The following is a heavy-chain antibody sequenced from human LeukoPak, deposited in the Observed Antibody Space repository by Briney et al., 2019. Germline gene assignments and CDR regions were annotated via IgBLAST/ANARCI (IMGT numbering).Heavy chain of an antibody. Sequence: ASVKVSCKASGYTFTSYGISWVRQAPGQGLEWMGWINPNSGGTNYAQKFQGRVTMTRDTSISTAYMELSRLRSDDTAVYYCARDPGVSVAAYYFDYWGQGTLVTVSS. CDR3: ARDPGVSVAAYYFDY. CDR1: GYTFTSYG. J-gene: IGHJ4*02. V-gene: IGHV1-2*02. CDR2: INPNSGGT. D-gene: IGHD6-19*01.